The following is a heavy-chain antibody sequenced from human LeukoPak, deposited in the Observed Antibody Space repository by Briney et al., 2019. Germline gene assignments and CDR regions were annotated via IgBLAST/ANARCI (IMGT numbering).Heavy chain of an antibody. CDR3: AKGRRRPAALPYGMDV. Sequence: GGSLRLSCAASGFTFSNAWMSCVRQAPGKGLEWVSAISGSGGSTYYADSVKGRFTISRDNSKNTLYLQMNSLRAEDTAVYYCAKGRRRPAALPYGMDVWGPGTTVTVSS. V-gene: IGHV3-23*01. CDR2: ISGSGGST. D-gene: IGHD2-2*01. CDR1: GFTFSNAW. J-gene: IGHJ6*02.